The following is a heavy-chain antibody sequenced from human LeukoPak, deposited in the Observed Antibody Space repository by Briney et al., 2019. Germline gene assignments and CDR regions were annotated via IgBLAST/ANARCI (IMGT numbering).Heavy chain of an antibody. CDR2: IYYSGST. CDR1: GGSISSYY. J-gene: IGHJ4*02. CDR3: ARGTVFYYDSSGSFDY. V-gene: IGHV4-59*08. Sequence: PSETLSLTCTVSGGSISSYYWSWIRQPPGKGLGWIGYIYYSGSTNYNPSLKSRVTISVDTSKNQFSLKLSSVTAADTAVYYCARGTVFYYDSSGSFDYWGQGTLVTVSS. D-gene: IGHD3-22*01.